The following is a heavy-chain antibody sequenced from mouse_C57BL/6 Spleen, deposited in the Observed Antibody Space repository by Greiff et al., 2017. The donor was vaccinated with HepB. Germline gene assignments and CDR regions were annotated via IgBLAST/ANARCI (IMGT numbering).Heavy chain of an antibody. CDR1: GYTFTIYW. CDR3: ARVPSNYDAMDY. CDR2: IDPSDSET. J-gene: IGHJ4*01. Sequence: QVQLKQPGAELVRPGSSVKLSCKASGYTFTIYWMHWVKQRPIQGLEWIGNIDPSDSETHYNQKFKDKATLTVDKSSSTAYMQLSSLTSEDSAVYYCARVPSNYDAMDYWGQGTSVTVSS. V-gene: IGHV1-52*01. D-gene: IGHD2-10*02.